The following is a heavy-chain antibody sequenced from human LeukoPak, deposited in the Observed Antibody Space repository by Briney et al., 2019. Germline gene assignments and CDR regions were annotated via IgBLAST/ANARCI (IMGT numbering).Heavy chain of an antibody. CDR1: GFTFSSYE. CDR2: ISSSGTTI. V-gene: IGHV3-48*03. J-gene: IGHJ4*02. CDR3: ARRTDGYTSN. D-gene: IGHD5-24*01. Sequence: GGSLRLSRTASGFTFSSYEMNWVRQAPGKGLEWVSYISSSGTTIYYADSVKGRFTISRDNAKNSLYLQMNSLRAEDTAGYYCARRTDGYTSNWGQRTLVTVSS.